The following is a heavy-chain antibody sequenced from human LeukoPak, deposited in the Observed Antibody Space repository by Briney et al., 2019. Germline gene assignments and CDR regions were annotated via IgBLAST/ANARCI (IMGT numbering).Heavy chain of an antibody. CDR1: GLLYTDAW. V-gene: IGHV3-23*01. J-gene: IGHJ6*02. D-gene: IGHD3-10*01. CDR2: ISGSGGST. CDR3: AKARYGSGGYYYGMDV. Sequence: TGGSLRLSCAVSGLLYTDAWMSWVRQAPGKGLEWVSAISGSGGSTYYADSVKGRFTISRDNSKNTLYLQMNSLRAEDTAVYYCAKARYGSGGYYYGMDVWGQGTTVTVSS.